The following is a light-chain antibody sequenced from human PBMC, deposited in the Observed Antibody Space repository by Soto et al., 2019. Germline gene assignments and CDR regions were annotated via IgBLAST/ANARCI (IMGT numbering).Light chain of an antibody. CDR2: DAS. CDR3: QQYDTYPWT. V-gene: IGKV1-5*01. Sequence: DIQMTQSPSTLSASVGDRVTITCRASQSISSWLAWYQQRPGKAPKLQIYDASSLETGVPSRFSGSGSGTEFTLTISSLQPDDFATYYCQQYDTYPWTFGRGTKVEIK. J-gene: IGKJ1*01. CDR1: QSISSW.